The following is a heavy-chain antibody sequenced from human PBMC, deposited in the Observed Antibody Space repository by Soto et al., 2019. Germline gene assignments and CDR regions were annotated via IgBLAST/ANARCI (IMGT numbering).Heavy chain of an antibody. V-gene: IGHV3-23*01. D-gene: IGHD3-3*01. J-gene: IGHJ3*02. Sequence: GGSLRLSCAASGFTFSSYAMSWVRQAPGKGLEWVSAISGSGGSTYYADSVKGRFTISRDNSKNTLYLQMNSLRAEDTAVYYCAKHITIFGVVTFAAFDIWGQGTMVTVSS. CDR3: AKHITIFGVVTFAAFDI. CDR2: ISGSGGST. CDR1: GFTFSSYA.